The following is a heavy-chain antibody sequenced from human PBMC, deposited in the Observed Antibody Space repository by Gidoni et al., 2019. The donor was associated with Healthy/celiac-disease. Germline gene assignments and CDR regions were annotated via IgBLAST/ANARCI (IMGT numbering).Heavy chain of an antibody. J-gene: IGHJ4*02. D-gene: IGHD3-22*01. CDR1: GFTLSSSA. CDR2: ISGSGGST. CDR3: AKLALLGYYYDSSGYYYGADGYFDY. V-gene: IGHV3-23*01. Sequence: EMQLLESGGGLVQPGGSLRLSCSASGFTLSSSAMGWVRQAPGKGLEWGSAISGSGGSTYYADSVKVRFTISRDNSKNTLYLQMNSLRAEDTAVYYCAKLALLGYYYDSSGYYYGADGYFDYWGQGTLGTVSS.